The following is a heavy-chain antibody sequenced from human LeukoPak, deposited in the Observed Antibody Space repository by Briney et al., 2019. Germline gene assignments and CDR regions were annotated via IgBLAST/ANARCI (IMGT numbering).Heavy chain of an antibody. Sequence: SETLSLTCTVSGDSISSFYWNWIRQPPGKGLEWIAYINYSGSTNYNPSLKSRVTISIHTSKNQLSLKLSSVTAADTAVYYCAKQSPDSSGWYDFDYWGQGTLVTVSS. J-gene: IGHJ4*02. D-gene: IGHD6-19*01. CDR1: GDSISSFY. V-gene: IGHV4-59*08. CDR3: AKQSPDSSGWYDFDY. CDR2: INYSGST.